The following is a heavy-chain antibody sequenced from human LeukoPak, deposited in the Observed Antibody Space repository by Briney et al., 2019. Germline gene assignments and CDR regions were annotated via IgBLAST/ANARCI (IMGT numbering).Heavy chain of an antibody. Sequence: SETLSLTCSVSGGSISSYYWSWIRQPPGKGLEWIGYINYSGSTNYNPSLKSRVTISVDTSKNQFPLRLRSVTAADKAVYYCARQLGSTDWFDPWGQGTLVTVSS. CDR1: GGSISSYY. CDR2: INYSGST. V-gene: IGHV4-59*01. D-gene: IGHD2-2*01. CDR3: ARQLGSTDWFDP. J-gene: IGHJ5*02.